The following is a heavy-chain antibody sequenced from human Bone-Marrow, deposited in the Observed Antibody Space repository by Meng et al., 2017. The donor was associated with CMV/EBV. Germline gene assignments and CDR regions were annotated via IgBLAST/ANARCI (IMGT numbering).Heavy chain of an antibody. V-gene: IGHV1-2*02. CDR1: GGTSNSHT. CDR2: INPNSGGT. J-gene: IGHJ4*02. CDR3: AREGNYAFDY. Sequence: ASVKVSCKASGGTSNSHTISWVRQAPGQGLEWLGWINPNSGGTNFAQKFQGRVIMTRDTSISTAYMELSRLTSDDTAVYYCAREGNYAFDYWGQGTLVTVSS. D-gene: IGHD1-7*01.